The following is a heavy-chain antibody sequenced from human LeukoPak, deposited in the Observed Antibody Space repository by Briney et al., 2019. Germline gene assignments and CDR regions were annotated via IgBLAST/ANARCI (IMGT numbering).Heavy chain of an antibody. D-gene: IGHD3-3*01. V-gene: IGHV4-31*03. J-gene: IGHJ4*02. CDR1: GGSISSGGYY. CDR2: IYYSGST. Sequence: SETLSLTCTVSGGSISSGGYYWSWIRQHPGKGLEWIGYIYYSGSTYYNPSLKSRVTISVDTSKNQFSLKLSSVTAADTAVYYCARGDTIFGVALGYYFDYWGQGTLVTVSS. CDR3: ARGDTIFGVALGYYFDY.